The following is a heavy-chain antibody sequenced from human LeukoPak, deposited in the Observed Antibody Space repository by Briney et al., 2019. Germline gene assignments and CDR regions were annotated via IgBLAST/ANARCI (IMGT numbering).Heavy chain of an antibody. V-gene: IGHV3-30*02. CDR1: GFTFSSYV. CDR3: GRDNYSNLDY. Sequence: GGSLRLSCAASGFTFSSYVMHWVRQAPGKGLEWVAFIRYDGSNKYYADSVKGRFTISRDSSKNTLYLHVNSLRAEDTAVYYCGRDNYSNLDYWGQGTLVTVSS. J-gene: IGHJ4*02. D-gene: IGHD4-11*01. CDR2: IRYDGSNK.